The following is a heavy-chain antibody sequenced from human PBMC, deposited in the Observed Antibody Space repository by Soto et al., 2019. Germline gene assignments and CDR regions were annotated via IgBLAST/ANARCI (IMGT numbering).Heavy chain of an antibody. Sequence: EAQLLESGGDLVQPGGSLRLSCAASGITFSSFAMSWVRQAPGKGLEWVSAIGAGSAGTHYADSVKGRFTISRDDSKNTLYLHMDSLRAEDKAVYYCAAPRVPVARYRYFDPWGQGTPVTVSP. CDR2: IGAGSAGT. CDR3: AAPRVPVARYRYFDP. CDR1: GITFSSFA. V-gene: IGHV3-23*01. D-gene: IGHD6-19*01. J-gene: IGHJ5*02.